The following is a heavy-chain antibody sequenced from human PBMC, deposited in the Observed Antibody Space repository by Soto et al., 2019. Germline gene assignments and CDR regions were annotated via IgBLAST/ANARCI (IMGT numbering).Heavy chain of an antibody. D-gene: IGHD4-17*01. CDR1: GGSISSGGYS. J-gene: IGHJ5*02. Sequence: SETLSLTCAVSGGSISSGGYSWSWIRQPPGKGLEWIGYIYHSGSTYYNPSLKSRVTISVDRSKNQFSLKLSSVTAADTAVYYCARERYGDYSWWFAPWGQGTLVTVSS. CDR2: IYHSGST. V-gene: IGHV4-30-2*01. CDR3: ARERYGDYSWWFAP.